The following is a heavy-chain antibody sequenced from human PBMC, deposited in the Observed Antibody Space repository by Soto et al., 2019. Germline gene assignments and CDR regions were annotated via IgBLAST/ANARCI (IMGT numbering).Heavy chain of an antibody. CDR2: ISAYNGNT. V-gene: IGHV1-18*01. CDR3: ARAGYSSGWRASPVDY. Sequence: ASVKVSCKASGYTFTSYGISWVRQAPGQGLEWMGWISAYNGNTNYAQKLQGRVTMTTDTSTSTAYMELRSLRSDDTAVYYCARAGYSSGWRASPVDYWGQGTLVTVSS. CDR1: GYTFTSYG. D-gene: IGHD6-19*01. J-gene: IGHJ4*02.